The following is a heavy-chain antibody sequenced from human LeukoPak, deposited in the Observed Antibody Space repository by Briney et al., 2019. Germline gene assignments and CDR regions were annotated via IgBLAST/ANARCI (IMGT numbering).Heavy chain of an antibody. Sequence: GGSLRLSCAASGFTVSSNYMSWVRQAPGKGLEWVSVIYSGGSTYYADSVKGRFTISRDNSKNTLYLQMNTLRAEDTAVYYCARPTPSGYYYGMDVWGKGTTVTAAS. D-gene: IGHD3-10*01. CDR2: IYSGGST. J-gene: IGHJ6*04. V-gene: IGHV3-53*01. CDR1: GFTVSSNY. CDR3: ARPTPSGYYYGMDV.